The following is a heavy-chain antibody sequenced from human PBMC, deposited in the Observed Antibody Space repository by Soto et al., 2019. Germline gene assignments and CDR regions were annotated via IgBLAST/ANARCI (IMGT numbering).Heavy chain of an antibody. J-gene: IGHJ4*02. Sequence: KPSETLSLTCTVSGGSISSYYWTWIRQPPGKGLEWIGYIYYSGSANYNPSPKSRVTISVDTSKNQFSLKLSSVPAADTAVYYCARSTLGLRYFVGPFDYWGQGTLVTVSS. CDR3: ARSTLGLRYFVGPFDY. D-gene: IGHD3-9*01. CDR2: IYYSGSA. V-gene: IGHV4-59*01. CDR1: GGSISSYY.